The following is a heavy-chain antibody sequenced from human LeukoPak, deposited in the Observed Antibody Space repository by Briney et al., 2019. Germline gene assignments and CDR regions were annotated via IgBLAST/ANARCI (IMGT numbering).Heavy chain of an antibody. D-gene: IGHD4-23*01. V-gene: IGHV1-46*01. CDR2: INPSGGST. CDR1: GYTFTSYY. CDR3: ARGGTTVVISARGKTFDY. Sequence: ASVKVSCKASGYTFTSYYMHWVRQAPGQGLEWVGIINPSGGSTSYAQKFQGRVTMTRDMSTSTVYMELSSLRSEDTAVYYCARGGTTVVISARGKTFDYWGQGTLVTVSS. J-gene: IGHJ4*02.